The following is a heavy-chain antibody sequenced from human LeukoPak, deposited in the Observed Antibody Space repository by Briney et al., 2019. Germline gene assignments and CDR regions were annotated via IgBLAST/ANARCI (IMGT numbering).Heavy chain of an antibody. D-gene: IGHD3-10*01. CDR1: GGTFSSYA. Sequence: SVKVSCTASGGTFSSYAISWVRQAPGQGLEWMGRIIPILGIANYAQKFQGRVTITADKSTSTAYMELSSLRSEDTAVYYCARDALWFGELLSAWFDPWGQGTLVTVSS. CDR3: ARDALWFGELLSAWFDP. J-gene: IGHJ5*02. CDR2: IIPILGIA. V-gene: IGHV1-69*04.